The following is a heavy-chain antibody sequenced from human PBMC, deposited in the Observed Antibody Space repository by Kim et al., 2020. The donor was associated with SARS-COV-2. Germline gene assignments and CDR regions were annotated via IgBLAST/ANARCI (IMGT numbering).Heavy chain of an antibody. CDR2: IYPGDSDT. Sequence: GESLKISCKGSGYNFPNYWIGWVRQMPGKGLEWMGIIYPGDSDTRYNPSFRGQVTISADTSTNTAYLQWNSLKASDTAMFYCARHGAIAVAPQFDYWGQGTLVTVSS. V-gene: IGHV5-51*01. J-gene: IGHJ4*02. CDR1: GYNFPNYW. CDR3: ARHGAIAVAPQFDY. D-gene: IGHD6-19*01.